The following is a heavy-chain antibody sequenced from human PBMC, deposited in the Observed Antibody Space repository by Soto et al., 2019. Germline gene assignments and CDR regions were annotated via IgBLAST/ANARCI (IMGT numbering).Heavy chain of an antibody. Sequence: LSLTCTVSGGSISSGDYYWSWIRQPPGKGLEWIGYIYYSGSTYYNPSLKSRVTISVDTSKNQFSLKLSSVTAADTAVYYCARDPASSRGPYYYYGMDVWGQGTTVTVSS. CDR3: ARDPASSRGPYYYYGMDV. CDR1: GGSISSGDYY. D-gene: IGHD3-16*01. J-gene: IGHJ6*02. V-gene: IGHV4-30-4*01. CDR2: IYYSGST.